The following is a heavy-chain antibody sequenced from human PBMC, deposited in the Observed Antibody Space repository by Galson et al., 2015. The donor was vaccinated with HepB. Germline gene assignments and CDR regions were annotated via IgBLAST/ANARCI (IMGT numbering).Heavy chain of an antibody. J-gene: IGHJ4*02. CDR2: IIPIFGTA. CDR1: GGTFSSYA. Sequence: SVTVSCKASGGTFSSYAISWVRQAPGQGLEWMGGIIPIFGTANYAQKFQGGVTITADKSTSTAYMELSSLRPEDTAVYYCADAGNDILTGYYRIWGQGTLVTVSS. D-gene: IGHD3-9*01. CDR3: ADAGNDILTGYYRI. V-gene: IGHV1-69*06.